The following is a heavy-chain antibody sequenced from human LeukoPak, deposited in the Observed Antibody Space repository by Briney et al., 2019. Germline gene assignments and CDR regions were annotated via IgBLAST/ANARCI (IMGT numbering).Heavy chain of an antibody. CDR2: IYYRGTS. CDR1: GGSISGYY. CDR3: ARDYYDSRGYYDWYFDL. V-gene: IGHV4-59*12. D-gene: IGHD3-22*01. Sequence: PSETLSLTCTVSGGSISGYYWSWIRQPPGQGLERIGFIYYRGTSKYNPSLMSRVTMSVDTSKNQFSLKLSSVTAADTAVYCCARDYYDSRGYYDWYFDLWGRGTLVTVSS. J-gene: IGHJ2*01.